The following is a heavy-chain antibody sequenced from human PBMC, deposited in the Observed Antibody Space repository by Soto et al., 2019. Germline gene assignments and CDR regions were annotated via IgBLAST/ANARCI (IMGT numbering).Heavy chain of an antibody. CDR3: ARDGAVAGDSNFDY. CDR2: LNAGNGNT. D-gene: IGHD6-19*01. Sequence: QVQLVQSGAEVKKPGASVKVSCKASGYTFTSYAMHRVRQAPGQRLEWMGWLNAGNGNTKYSQKFQGRVTITTDTSASTAYMELSSLRSEDTAVYYCARDGAVAGDSNFDYWGQGTLVTVSS. CDR1: GYTFTSYA. V-gene: IGHV1-3*01. J-gene: IGHJ4*02.